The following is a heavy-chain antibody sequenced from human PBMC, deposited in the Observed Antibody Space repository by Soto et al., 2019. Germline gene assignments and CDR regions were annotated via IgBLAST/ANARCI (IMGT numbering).Heavy chain of an antibody. CDR2: INHSGST. D-gene: IGHD3-3*01. V-gene: IGHV4-34*01. CDR3: ARGVTVFGLVGRFWFDP. CDR1: GGSFSSYY. Sequence: SETLSLTCAVYGGSFSSYYRSWICQPPGKGLEWIGEINHSGSTNYNPSLKSRVAISVDTSKNQFSLRLNSLTAADRAVYFCARGVTVFGLVGRFWFDPWGQGTVVTVSS. J-gene: IGHJ5*02.